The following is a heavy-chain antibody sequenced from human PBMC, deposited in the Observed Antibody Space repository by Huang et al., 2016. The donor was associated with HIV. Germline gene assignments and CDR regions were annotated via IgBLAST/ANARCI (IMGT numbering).Heavy chain of an antibody. CDR3: ATGTSDSSQGGH. J-gene: IGHJ4*02. Sequence: EVQLVESGGGVVQLGRSLRLSCVTSGFIFSSYSMNGVRQAAGKGLEWMSYIRGRGDKIYYADAVRGRFTTSRDNAKNLVYLQMNNLKDNDTAVYYCATGTSDSSQGGHWGQGSMVLVSS. V-gene: IGHV3-48*02. D-gene: IGHD4-17*01. CDR1: GFIFSSYS. CDR2: IRGRGDKI.